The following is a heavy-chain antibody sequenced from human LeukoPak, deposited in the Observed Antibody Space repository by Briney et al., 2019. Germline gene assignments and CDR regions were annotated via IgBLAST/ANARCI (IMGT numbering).Heavy chain of an antibody. J-gene: IGHJ6*03. CDR3: AKDGYNLDYYYYMDV. CDR1: GGTFSSYA. V-gene: IGHV1-69*01. CDR2: IIPIFGTA. D-gene: IGHD5-24*01. Sequence: ASVKVSCKASGGTFSSYAISWVRQAPGQGLEWMGGIIPIFGTAKYAQKFQGRVTITADESTSTAYMELSSLRSEDTAVYYCAKDGYNLDYYYYMDVWGKGTTVTVSS.